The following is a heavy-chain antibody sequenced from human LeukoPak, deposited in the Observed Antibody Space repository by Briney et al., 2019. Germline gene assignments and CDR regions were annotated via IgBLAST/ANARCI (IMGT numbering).Heavy chain of an antibody. CDR2: INPDGTKT. J-gene: IGHJ4*01. CDR1: GFTFSSYA. CDR3: ANSPMILDGHY. D-gene: IGHD3-22*01. V-gene: IGHV3-7*01. Sequence: GGSLRLSCAASGFTFSSYAMHWVRQAPGKGLEWVANINPDGTKTSYADFVEGRFSISRDNAKNLLYLQMRSLRAGDTAVYYCANSPMILDGHYWGHGTLVTVSS.